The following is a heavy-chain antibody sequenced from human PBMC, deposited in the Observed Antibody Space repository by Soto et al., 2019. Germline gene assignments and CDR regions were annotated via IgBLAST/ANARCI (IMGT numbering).Heavy chain of an antibody. V-gene: IGHV4-59*01. CDR1: GGSISSYY. CDR3: ARARLSRSWWFDP. D-gene: IGHD3-10*01. Sequence: QVQLQESGPGLVKPSETLSLTCTVSGGSISSYYWSWIRQPPGKGLEWIGSIYYNGSTNYNPARKSRVTISVDTSKNQFSRKLSSVTAADTAVYYCARARLSRSWWFDPWGQGTLVTVSS. J-gene: IGHJ5*02. CDR2: IYYNGST.